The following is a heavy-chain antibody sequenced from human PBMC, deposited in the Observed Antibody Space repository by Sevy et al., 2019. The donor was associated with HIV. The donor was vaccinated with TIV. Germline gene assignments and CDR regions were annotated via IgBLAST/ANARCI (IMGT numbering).Heavy chain of an antibody. CDR1: GFAFSTHA. D-gene: IGHD6-19*01. V-gene: IGHV3-30-3*01. CDR2: ISYDGTNK. CDR3: AREFTGWVLHFDY. J-gene: IGHJ4*02. Sequence: GGSLRLSCVASGFAFSTHAMHWVRQAPDKGLEWVAVISYDGTNKNYADSVKDRFTISRDNSKNTLYLQMNSLRADDTAVYYCAREFTGWVLHFDYWGQGTLVTVSS.